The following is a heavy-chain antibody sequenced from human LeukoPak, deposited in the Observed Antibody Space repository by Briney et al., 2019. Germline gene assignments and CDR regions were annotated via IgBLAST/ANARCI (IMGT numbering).Heavy chain of an antibody. CDR1: GFTLSDHY. J-gene: IGHJ4*02. CDR2: VRNKANGYRT. Sequence: PGGSLRLSCAASGFTLSDHYMDWVRQAPGKGLEWVGRVRNKANGYRTEYAASVKGRFTVSGDASKNSLYLQMNSLKIEDTAVYYCARSGYCGAGTCCSDYFDFWGQGTLVTVSS. V-gene: IGHV3-72*01. CDR3: ARSGYCGAGTCCSDYFDF. D-gene: IGHD2-15*01.